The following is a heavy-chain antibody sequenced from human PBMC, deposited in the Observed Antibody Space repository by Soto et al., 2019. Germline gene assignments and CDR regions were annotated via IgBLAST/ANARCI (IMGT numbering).Heavy chain of an antibody. D-gene: IGHD6-6*01. CDR2: IKEDGSEK. CDR1: GFPFSRYW. V-gene: IGHV3-7*01. J-gene: IGHJ5*02. Sequence: GGSLRLSCAAFGFPFSRYWMSWVRQAPGKGLEWVANIKEDGSEKSYLDSVKGRFSISRDNAKNSLYLKMNSLRVEDTAVSFCGRDLPSISGRPGGWFDPWGQGTLVPVSS. CDR3: GRDLPSISGRPGGWFDP.